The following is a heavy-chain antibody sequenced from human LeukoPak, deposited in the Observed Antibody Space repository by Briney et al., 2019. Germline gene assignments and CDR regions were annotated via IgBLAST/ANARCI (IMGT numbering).Heavy chain of an antibody. J-gene: IGHJ2*01. V-gene: IGHV3-30*03. D-gene: IGHD6-13*01. CDR3: AREAPLLIAAAVGRGYFDL. CDR1: GFTFSSYS. Sequence: GGSLRLSCAASGFTFSSYSMNWVRQAPGKGLEWVAVISYDGSIKYYADSVKGRFTISRDNSKNTLYLQMNSLRAEDTAVYYCAREAPLLIAAAVGRGYFDLWGCGTLVTVSS. CDR2: ISYDGSIK.